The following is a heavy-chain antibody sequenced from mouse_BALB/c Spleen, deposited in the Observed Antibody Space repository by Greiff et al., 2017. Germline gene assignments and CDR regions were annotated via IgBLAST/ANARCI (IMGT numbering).Heavy chain of an antibody. CDR2: ISNGGGST. CDR3: ARRYYDYDYYAMDY. Sequence: EVKLQESGGGLVQPGGSLKLSCAASGFTFSSYTMSWVRQTPEKRLEWVAYISNGGGSTYYPDTVKGRFTISRDNAKNTLYLQMSSLKSEDTAMYYCARRYYDYDYYAMDYWGQGTSVTVSS. CDR1: GFTFSSYT. J-gene: IGHJ4*01. D-gene: IGHD2-4*01. V-gene: IGHV5-12-2*01.